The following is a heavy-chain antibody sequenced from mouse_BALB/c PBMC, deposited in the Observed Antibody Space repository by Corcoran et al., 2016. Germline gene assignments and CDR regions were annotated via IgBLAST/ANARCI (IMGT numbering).Heavy chain of an antibody. CDR1: GYSFTGYT. V-gene: IGHV1-18*01. CDR2: INPYNGGT. CDR3: ARGSYVDV. Sequence: EVQLQQSGPELVKPGASMKISCKASGYSFTGYTMNWVKQSHGKNLELIGLINPYNGGTSYNQKFKGKATLTVDKSSSTAYMELLSLTSEDSAVYYGARGSYVDVCGAGTTVTVSS. J-gene: IGHJ1*01.